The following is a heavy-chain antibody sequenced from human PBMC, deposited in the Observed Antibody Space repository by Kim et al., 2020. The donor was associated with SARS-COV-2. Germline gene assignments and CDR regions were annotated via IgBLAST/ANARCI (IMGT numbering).Heavy chain of an antibody. CDR2: IRSKANSYAT. Sequence: GGSLRLSCAASGFTFSGSPLHWVRQASGKGREWVGRIRSKANSYATGYAASVKGRFTISRDDSKNTAYLEMSGLKTEDTALYYCTRIPATTLAFWDAFDIWSQGTMVTVSS. CDR1: GFTFSGSP. V-gene: IGHV3-73*01. J-gene: IGHJ3*02. CDR3: TRIPATTLAFWDAFDI. D-gene: IGHD1-1*01.